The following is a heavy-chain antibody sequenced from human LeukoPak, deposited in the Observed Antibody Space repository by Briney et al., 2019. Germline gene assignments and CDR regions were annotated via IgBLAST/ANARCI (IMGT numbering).Heavy chain of an antibody. J-gene: IGHJ4*02. V-gene: IGHV4-30-2*01. CDR1: GGSISSGGYS. CDR2: IYHSGST. CDR3: ARGGQNWNYVN. Sequence: PSETLSLTCAVSGGSISSGGYSWSWIRQPPGKGLEWIGYIYHSGSTYHNPSLKSRVTISVDRSKNQFSLKLSSVTAADTAVYYCARGGQNWNYVNWGQGPLVTVSS. D-gene: IGHD1-7*01.